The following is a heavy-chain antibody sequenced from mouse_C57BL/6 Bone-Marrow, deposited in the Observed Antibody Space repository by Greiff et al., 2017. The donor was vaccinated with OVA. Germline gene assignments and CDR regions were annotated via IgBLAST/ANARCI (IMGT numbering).Heavy chain of an antibody. CDR3: YRICATVRALDSFPY. J-gene: IGHJ2*01. CDR2: IFPRSGNT. D-gene: IGHD6-1*01. CDR1: GYTFTSYG. Sequence: QVQLQQSGAELARPGASVKLSCKATGYTFTSYGISWVKQRTGQGLEWIGEIFPRSGNTYYTEKFKGKATLTADKSSSTAYMELHILTSETYAVSICYRICATVRALDSFPYRRQGTTRTVSS. V-gene: IGHV1-81*01.